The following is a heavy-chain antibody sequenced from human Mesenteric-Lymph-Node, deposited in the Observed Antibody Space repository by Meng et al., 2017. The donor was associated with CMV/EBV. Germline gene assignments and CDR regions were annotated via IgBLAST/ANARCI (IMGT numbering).Heavy chain of an antibody. CDR1: GGSITRGDYY. V-gene: IGHV4-31*02. D-gene: IGHD6-13*01. CDR3: ASSSWSLYYFDN. CDR2: IHYSGST. Sequence: VSGGSITRGDYYWSWLRQPPGKGLEWIGYIHYSGSTYYNPSLASRVTISVDSSNNQFSLILSSVTAADTAVYYCASSSWSLYYFDNWGQGTLVTVSS. J-gene: IGHJ4*01.